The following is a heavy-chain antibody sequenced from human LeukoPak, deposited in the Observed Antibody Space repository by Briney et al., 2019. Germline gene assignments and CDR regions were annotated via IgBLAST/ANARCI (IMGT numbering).Heavy chain of an antibody. Sequence: GGSLRLSCAASGFTFSSYEMNWVRQAPGKGLEWVSYISSSGSTIYYADSVKGRFTISRDNAKNSLYLQMNSLRAEDTAVYYCARGSEGGMIVVVYFDYWGQGTLVTVSS. J-gene: IGHJ4*02. CDR2: ISSSGSTI. CDR1: GFTFSSYE. CDR3: ARGSEGGMIVVVYFDY. D-gene: IGHD3-22*01. V-gene: IGHV3-48*03.